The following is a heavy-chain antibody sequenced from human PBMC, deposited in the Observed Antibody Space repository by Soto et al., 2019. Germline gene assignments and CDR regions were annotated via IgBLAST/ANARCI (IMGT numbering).Heavy chain of an antibody. D-gene: IGHD1-26*01. CDR2: ISYDGSNK. CDR3: ARDGAGVPNYYYYGMDV. V-gene: IGHV3-30-3*01. Sequence: GGSLRLSCAASGFTFSSYAMHWVRQSPGKGLEWVAVISYDGSNKYYADSVKGRFTISRDNSKNTLYLQMNSLRAEDTAVYYCARDGAGVPNYYYYGMDVWGQGTTVTVSS. J-gene: IGHJ6*02. CDR1: GFTFSSYA.